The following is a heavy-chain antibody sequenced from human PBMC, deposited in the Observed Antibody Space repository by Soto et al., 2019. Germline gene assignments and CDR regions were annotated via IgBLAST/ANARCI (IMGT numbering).Heavy chain of an antibody. J-gene: IGHJ6*02. Sequence: GGSLRLSCVASGFSFTSYGMHWVRQAPGKGLEWVAVISNDGSNKYSADSVKGRFTISRDNSKNTVYLHMNTLRAEDTAVFYCAQSRSYYYDDGMDVWGQGTTVTVSS. V-gene: IGHV3-30*18. D-gene: IGHD6-13*01. CDR1: GFSFTSYG. CDR2: ISNDGSNK. CDR3: AQSRSYYYDDGMDV.